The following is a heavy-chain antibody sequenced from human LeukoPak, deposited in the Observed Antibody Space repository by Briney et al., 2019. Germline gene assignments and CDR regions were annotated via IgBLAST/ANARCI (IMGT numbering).Heavy chain of an antibody. CDR3: AKDHFLYSYGSAYYFDY. CDR1: GFTFSSYG. D-gene: IGHD5-18*01. J-gene: IGHJ4*02. V-gene: IGHV3-30*02. Sequence: GGSLRLSCAASGFTFSSYGVHWVRQAPGKGLEWVAFIRYDGSNKYYADSVKGRFTISRDNSKNTLYLQMNSLRAEDTAVYYCAKDHFLYSYGSAYYFDYWGQGTLVTVSS. CDR2: IRYDGSNK.